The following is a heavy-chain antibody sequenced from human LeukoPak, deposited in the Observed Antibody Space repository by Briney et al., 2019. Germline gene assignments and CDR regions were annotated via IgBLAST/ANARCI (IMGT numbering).Heavy chain of an antibody. CDR1: GGSISSYY. CDR2: IYYSGST. J-gene: IGHJ4*02. V-gene: IGHV4-59*08. Sequence: SETLSLTCTVSGGSISSYYWSWIRQPPGKGLEWIGYIYYSGSTNYNPSLKSRVTISVDTSKNQFSLKLSSVTAADTAVYYCAIHSSSWYGLDYWGQGTLVTVSS. D-gene: IGHD6-13*01. CDR3: AIHSSSWYGLDY.